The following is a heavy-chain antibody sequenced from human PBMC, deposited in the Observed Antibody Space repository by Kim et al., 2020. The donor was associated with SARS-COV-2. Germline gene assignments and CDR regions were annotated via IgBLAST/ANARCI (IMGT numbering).Heavy chain of an antibody. D-gene: IGHD3-9*01. CDR1: GFTFSNAW. J-gene: IGHJ6*02. V-gene: IGHV3-15*01. Sequence: GGSLRLSCAASGFTFSNAWMSWVRQAPGKGLEWVGRIKSKTDGGTTDYAAPVKGRFTISRDDSKNTLYLQMNSLKTEDTAVYYCTTDQLVPNYDILTGYYPYHNWGYGMDVWGQGTTVTVSS. CDR2: IKSKTDGGTT. CDR3: TTDQLVPNYDILTGYYPYHNWGYGMDV.